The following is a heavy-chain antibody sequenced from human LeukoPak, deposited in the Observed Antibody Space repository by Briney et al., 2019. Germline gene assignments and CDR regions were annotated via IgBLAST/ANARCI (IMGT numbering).Heavy chain of an antibody. D-gene: IGHD1-14*01. CDR3: ATETIGRHYDY. CDR1: GFTFSSYS. CDR2: ISSSSSYI. V-gene: IGHV3-21*01. Sequence: GGSLRLSCAASGFTFSSYSMNWVRQAPGKGLEWVSSISSSSSYIYYADSVRGRFTISRDNAKNSIYLQMDSLRDEDTAVYYCATETIGRHYDYWGQGTLLTVSS. J-gene: IGHJ4*02.